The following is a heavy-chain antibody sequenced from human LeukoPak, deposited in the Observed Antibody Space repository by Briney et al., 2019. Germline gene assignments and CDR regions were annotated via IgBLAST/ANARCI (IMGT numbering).Heavy chain of an antibody. CDR2: IYYSGST. J-gene: IGHJ3*02. CDR3: AREGRVGIGDAFDI. V-gene: IGHV4-59*01. Sequence: PSETLSLTCTVSGGSISSYYWSWIRQPPGKGLEWIGYIYYSGSTNYNPSLKSRVTISLDTSKNQFSLKLSSVTAADTAVYYCAREGRVGIGDAFDIWGQGTMVTVSS. CDR1: GGSISSYY. D-gene: IGHD2-21*01.